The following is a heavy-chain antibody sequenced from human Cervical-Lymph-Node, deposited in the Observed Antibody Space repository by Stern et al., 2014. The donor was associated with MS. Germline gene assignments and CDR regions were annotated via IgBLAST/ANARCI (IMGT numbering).Heavy chain of an antibody. D-gene: IGHD3-22*01. Sequence: DQLVESGGGVVQPGRSLRLSCAASGFTFSSYAMHWVRQAPGKGLEWVAVISYDGSNKYYADSVKGRFTISRDNSKNTLYLQMNSLRAEDTAVYYCARVAGALYYYDSSGYLPVDYWGQGTLVTVSS. CDR3: ARVAGALYYYDSSGYLPVDY. CDR2: ISYDGSNK. V-gene: IGHV3-30-3*01. J-gene: IGHJ4*02. CDR1: GFTFSSYA.